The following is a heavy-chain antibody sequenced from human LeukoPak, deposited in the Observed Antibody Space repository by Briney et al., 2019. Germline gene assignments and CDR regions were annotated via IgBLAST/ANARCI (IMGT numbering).Heavy chain of an antibody. CDR3: AKDGGPPYSSSSSYFDY. CDR1: GFPFSSYA. D-gene: IGHD6-6*01. V-gene: IGHV3-23*01. J-gene: IGHJ4*02. Sequence: GGSLRLSCAASGFPFSSYAMSWVRQAPGKGLGWVSAISGSGGSTYYADSVKGRFTISRDNSKNTLYLQMNSLRAEDTAVYYCAKDGGPPYSSSSSYFDYWGQGTLVTVSS. CDR2: ISGSGGST.